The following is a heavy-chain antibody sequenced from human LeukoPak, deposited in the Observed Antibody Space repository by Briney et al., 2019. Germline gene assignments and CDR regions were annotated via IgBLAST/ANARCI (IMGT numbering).Heavy chain of an antibody. D-gene: IGHD2/OR15-2a*01. V-gene: IGHV3-48*03. CDR2: ISSSGSTI. J-gene: IGHJ4*02. Sequence: GGSLRLSCAASGFTFSSYEMNWVRQAPGKGLEWVSYISSSGSTIYYADSVKGRFTISRDNSKNTVYLQMNSLRAEDTAVYYCASLSAHSVYWGQGTLVTVSS. CDR1: GFTFSSYE. CDR3: ASLSAHSVY.